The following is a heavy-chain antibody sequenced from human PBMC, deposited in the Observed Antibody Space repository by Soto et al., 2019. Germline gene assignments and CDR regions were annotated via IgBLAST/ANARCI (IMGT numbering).Heavy chain of an antibody. CDR3: ARDLREMDTDYYYAMDV. Sequence: PGGSLRLSCAASGFTFSSYAMHWVRQAPGKGLEWVAVISYDGSNKYYADSVKGRFTISRDNSKNTLYLQMNSLRAEDTAVYYCARDLREMDTDYYYAMDVWGQGTTVTVSS. V-gene: IGHV3-30-3*01. J-gene: IGHJ6*02. CDR2: ISYDGSNK. D-gene: IGHD5-18*01. CDR1: GFTFSSYA.